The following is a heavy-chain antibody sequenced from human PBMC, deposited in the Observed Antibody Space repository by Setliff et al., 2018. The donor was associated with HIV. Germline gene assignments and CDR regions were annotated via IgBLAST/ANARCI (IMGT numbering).Heavy chain of an antibody. CDR2: INSNGGST. CDR1: GFTFSSYA. V-gene: IGHV3-64*02. Sequence: GGSLRLSCTASGFTFSSYAMYWVRQAPGKGLEYVSAINSNGGSTYYADSVKGRFTISRDNSKSTVYLQMGSLRSEDTAVYYCARVTSDSSGYYWGYYFDYWGQGTRVTVSS. CDR3: ARVTSDSSGYYWGYYFDY. D-gene: IGHD3-22*01. J-gene: IGHJ4*02.